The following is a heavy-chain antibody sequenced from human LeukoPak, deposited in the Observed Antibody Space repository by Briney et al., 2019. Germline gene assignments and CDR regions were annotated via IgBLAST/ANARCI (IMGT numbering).Heavy chain of an antibody. D-gene: IGHD1-26*01. CDR2: ITVSGTAM. CDR3: ASSGSYRFDY. CDR1: GFTFSSYS. Sequence: GGSLRLSCAASGFTFSSYSMNWVRQAPGKGLEWVSHITVSGTAMFYADSVKGRFTISRDNAKNSLYLQMNSLRDEDTAVYYCASSGSYRFDYWGQGTLVTVSS. V-gene: IGHV3-48*02. J-gene: IGHJ4*02.